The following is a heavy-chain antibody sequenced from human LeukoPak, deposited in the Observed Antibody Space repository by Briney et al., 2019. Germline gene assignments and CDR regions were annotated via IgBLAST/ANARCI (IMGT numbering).Heavy chain of an antibody. J-gene: IGHJ4*01. Sequence: GGSLRLSCVVSGFSFSDSYMTWIRQTPGKGLEWLAYISGSGSDIYYADSAKGRFTISRDNAKNSLYLQMNSLRPEDTALYYCSTDPRLLMYWGHGTLVTVSS. CDR3: STDPRLLMY. V-gene: IGHV3-11*01. CDR2: ISGSGSDI. CDR1: GFSFSDSY. D-gene: IGHD2-8*01.